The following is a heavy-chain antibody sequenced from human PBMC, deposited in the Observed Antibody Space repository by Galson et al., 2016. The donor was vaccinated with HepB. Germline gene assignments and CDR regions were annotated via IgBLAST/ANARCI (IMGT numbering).Heavy chain of an antibody. J-gene: IGHJ4*02. CDR3: ATRLWNTQY. D-gene: IGHD3-16*01. CDR2: IHYAGVRT. CDR1: GLIFGDFG. V-gene: IGHV3-23*01. Sequence: SLRLSCAASGLIFGDFGMSWVRQAPGKGLEWLSSIHYAGVRTHYADSVKGRFTISRDNSKNTLNLQISSLRADDTGIYYCATRLWNTQYRGQGTPVTVSS.